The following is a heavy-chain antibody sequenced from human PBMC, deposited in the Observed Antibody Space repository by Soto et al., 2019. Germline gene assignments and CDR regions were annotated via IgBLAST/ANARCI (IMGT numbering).Heavy chain of an antibody. Sequence: EVQLVESGGGLVQPGGSPRLSCAGSGFIFSTYDMSWVRQTAGKRLEWVSTIGVGGDTYYEDSVKGRFTIFRENAKNSLYLQMNSLRVGDTAIYYCARAMEVDPIDYWGQGTLVTVSS. J-gene: IGHJ4*02. CDR3: ARAMEVDPIDY. D-gene: IGHD1-1*01. CDR1: GFIFSTYD. CDR2: IGVGGDT. V-gene: IGHV3-13*01.